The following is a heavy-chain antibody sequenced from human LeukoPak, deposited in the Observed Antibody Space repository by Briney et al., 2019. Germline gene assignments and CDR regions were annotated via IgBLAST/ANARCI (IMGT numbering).Heavy chain of an antibody. CDR2: IKQDGTEK. D-gene: IGHD3-10*01. Sequence: PGGSLRLSCAASGFPFTTYWLARVRQPPGKGLEWVANIKQDGTEKYYVDSVKGRFTISRDNAKNSLYLQMNSLRAEDTAVYYCARDLGGSGYYYYYYYMDVWGKGTTVTVSS. J-gene: IGHJ6*03. CDR3: ARDLGGSGYYYYYYYMDV. CDR1: GFPFTTYW. V-gene: IGHV3-7*01.